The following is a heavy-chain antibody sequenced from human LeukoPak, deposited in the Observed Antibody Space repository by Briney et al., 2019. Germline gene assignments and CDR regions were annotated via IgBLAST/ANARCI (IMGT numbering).Heavy chain of an antibody. CDR1: GFAFSSYW. J-gene: IGHJ5*02. CDR3: ARSVYSYYANWFDP. CDR2: INSDGCST. D-gene: IGHD4-11*01. Sequence: GGSLRLSCAASGFAFSSYWMHWVRQAPGKGLVWVSRINSDGCSTTYTDSVQDRFTISRDNAKNTLYLQMNSLRADDTAVYYCARSVYSYYANWFDPWGQGTLVTVSS. V-gene: IGHV3-74*01.